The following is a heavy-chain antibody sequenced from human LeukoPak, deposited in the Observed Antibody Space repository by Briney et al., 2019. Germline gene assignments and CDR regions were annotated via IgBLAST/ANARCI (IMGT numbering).Heavy chain of an antibody. CDR1: GYTFTGYY. CDR2: INPNSGGT. CDR3: ARAPDYGDYESWFDP. D-gene: IGHD4-17*01. Sequence: ASVKVSCKASGYTFTGYYMHWVRQAPGQGLEWMGWINPNSGGTNYAQKFQGRVTMTRDTSISTAYMELSRLRSDDTAVYYCARAPDYGDYESWFDPWGQGTLVTVSS. J-gene: IGHJ5*02. V-gene: IGHV1-2*02.